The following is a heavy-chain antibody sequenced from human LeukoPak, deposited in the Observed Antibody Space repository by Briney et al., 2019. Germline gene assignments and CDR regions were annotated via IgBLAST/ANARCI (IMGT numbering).Heavy chain of an antibody. CDR2: ISSSGSAI. V-gene: IGHV3-48*03. J-gene: IGHJ4*02. CDR1: VVTPSIYE. Sequence: VGSLRLSSAASVVTPSIYEMSCVRQTLGGGLGRVSHISSSGSAIYYADSVKGRFTISRDNAKNSLYLKMNSLRAEDTAVYYCARDRRGRSGFDYWGQGTLVTVSS. D-gene: IGHD3-10*01. CDR3: ARDRRGRSGFDY.